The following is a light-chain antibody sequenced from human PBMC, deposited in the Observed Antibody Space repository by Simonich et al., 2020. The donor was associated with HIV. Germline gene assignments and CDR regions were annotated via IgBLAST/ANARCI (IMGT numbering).Light chain of an antibody. CDR3: HQRSNWTPLT. J-gene: IGKJ4*01. Sequence: EIVLTQSPGTLSLSPGERATLSCRASQSVSSSYLAWYQQKPGQASRLLIYDASNRATGIPARVSGSGSGTDFTLTISSLGPEDFAVYYCHQRSNWTPLTFGGGTTVEIK. V-gene: IGKV3D-20*02. CDR1: QSVSSSY. CDR2: DAS.